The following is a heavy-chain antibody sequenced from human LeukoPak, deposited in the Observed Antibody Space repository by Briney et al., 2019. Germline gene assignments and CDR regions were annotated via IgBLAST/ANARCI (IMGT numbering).Heavy chain of an antibody. Sequence: GSLRLSCAASGFTFSSYEMNWVRQAPGKGLEWVSYISSSGSTIYYADSVKGRFTISRDNAKNSLYLQMNSLRAEDTAVYYYARGLANYYGSGSYRGWFDPWGQGTLVTVPS. V-gene: IGHV3-48*03. J-gene: IGHJ5*02. CDR2: ISSSGSTI. CDR1: GFTFSSYE. D-gene: IGHD3-10*01. CDR3: ARGLANYYGSGSYRGWFDP.